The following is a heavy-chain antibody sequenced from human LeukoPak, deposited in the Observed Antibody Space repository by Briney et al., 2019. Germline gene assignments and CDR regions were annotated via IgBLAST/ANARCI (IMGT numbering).Heavy chain of an antibody. Sequence: PGRSLRLSCAASGFTFSSYGMHWVRQAPGKGLEWVAVIWYDGSNKYYADSVKGRFTISRDNSMNTLYLQMNSLRAEDTAVYYCARGIAVAGTDYWGQGTLVTVSS. CDR2: IWYDGSNK. CDR1: GFTFSSYG. CDR3: ARGIAVAGTDY. J-gene: IGHJ4*02. D-gene: IGHD6-19*01. V-gene: IGHV3-33*01.